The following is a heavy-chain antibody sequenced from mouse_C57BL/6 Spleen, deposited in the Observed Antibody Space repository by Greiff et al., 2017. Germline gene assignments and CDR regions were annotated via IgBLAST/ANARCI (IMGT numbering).Heavy chain of an antibody. J-gene: IGHJ3*01. CDR3: ARGTTVVATPSWFAY. D-gene: IGHD1-1*01. V-gene: IGHV1-61*01. CDR2: IYPSDSET. Sequence: QVQLQQSGAELVRPGSSVKLSCKASGYTFTSYWMDWVKQRPGQGLEWIGNIYPSDSETHYNQKFKDKATLTVDKSSSTAYMQLSSLTSEDSAVYYCARGTTVVATPSWFAYWGQGTLVTVSA. CDR1: GYTFTSYW.